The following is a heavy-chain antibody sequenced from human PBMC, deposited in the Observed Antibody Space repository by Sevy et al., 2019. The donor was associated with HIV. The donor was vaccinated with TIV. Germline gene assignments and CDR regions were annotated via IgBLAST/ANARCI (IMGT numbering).Heavy chain of an antibody. CDR2: IGAYNGNT. D-gene: IGHD6-19*01. CDR3: ASCSGGWYMHFDY. V-gene: IGHV1-18*01. Sequence: ASVKVSCKASGYTFTTYGISWVRQAPGQGLEWMGGIGAYNGNTNYAQKFQGRVTMTTDTSTSTAYMELRSLRSDDAAVDFCASCSGGWYMHFDYWGQGTLVTVSS. CDR1: GYTFTTYG. J-gene: IGHJ4*02.